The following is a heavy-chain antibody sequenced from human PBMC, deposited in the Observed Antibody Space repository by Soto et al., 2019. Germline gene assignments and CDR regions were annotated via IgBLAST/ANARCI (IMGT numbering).Heavy chain of an antibody. CDR2: TYYRSKWYN. V-gene: IGHV6-1*01. CDR1: WDSVSSNSAA. D-gene: IGHD6-19*01. Sequence: SQTLSLTCFISWDSVSSNSAAWNWIRQSPSRGLEWLGRTYYRSKWYNDYAVSVKSRITINPDTSKNQFSLQLNSVTPEDTAVYYCARDPDKWVSGWYNYGMDVWGQGTTVTVSS. CDR3: ARDPDKWVSGWYNYGMDV. J-gene: IGHJ6*02.